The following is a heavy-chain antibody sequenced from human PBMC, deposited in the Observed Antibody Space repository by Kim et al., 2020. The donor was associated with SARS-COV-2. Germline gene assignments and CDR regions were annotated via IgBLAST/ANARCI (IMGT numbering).Heavy chain of an antibody. J-gene: IGHJ6*02. D-gene: IGHD6-19*01. CDR3: AKDRINPDAPDPVAGTLNTEYYYYGMDV. V-gene: IGHV3-23*01. CDR2: ISGSGGST. Sequence: GGSLRLSCAASGFTFSSYAMSWVRQAPGKGLEWVSAISGSGGSTYYADSVKGRFTISRDNSKNTLYLQMNSLRAEDTAVYYCAKDRINPDAPDPVAGTLNTEYYYYGMDVWGQGTTVTVSS. CDR1: GFTFSSYA.